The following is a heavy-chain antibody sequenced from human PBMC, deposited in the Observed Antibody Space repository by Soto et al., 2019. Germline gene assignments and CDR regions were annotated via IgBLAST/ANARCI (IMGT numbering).Heavy chain of an antibody. V-gene: IGHV4-59*02. J-gene: IGHJ4*02. CDR2: IHYTGTT. Sequence: QVQLQESGPGLVKPSETLSLTCTVSGGSVSSYYWSWIRQSLGKGLEWIGYIHYTGTTNYSPSLKXRXTXXVDTSKNQFSLKLNSVTAADTAVYYCARAAYNIDNWGQGTLVTVSS. CDR1: GGSVSSYY. CDR3: ARAAYNIDN. D-gene: IGHD1-1*01.